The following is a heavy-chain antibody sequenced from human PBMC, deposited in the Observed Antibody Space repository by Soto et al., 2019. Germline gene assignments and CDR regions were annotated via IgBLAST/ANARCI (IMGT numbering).Heavy chain of an antibody. CDR2: IAFDESIS. CDR1: GCTFGNHC. Sequence: PLSLSCAVSGCTFGNHCRRWVSPAPGKGLEWVAVIAFDESISHYSDSVKGRFTVSRDNSKNTLYLQMNSLRAEDTAVYYCAKEFRHANWLFEQWGQGTLGTVS. CDR3: AKEFRHANWLFEQ. J-gene: IGHJ4*02. V-gene: IGHV3-30*18. D-gene: IGHD3-22*01.